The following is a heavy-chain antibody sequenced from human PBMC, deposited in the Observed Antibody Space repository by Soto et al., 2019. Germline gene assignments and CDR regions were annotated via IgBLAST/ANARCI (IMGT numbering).Heavy chain of an antibody. D-gene: IGHD5-12*01. CDR2: IGGSGGST. V-gene: IGHV3-23*01. CDR3: AKSIVATTGYYYGMDV. Sequence: GGSLRLSCAASGFTFSSYAMSWVRQAPGKGLEWVSAIGGSGGSTYYADSVKGRFTISRDNSKNTLYLQMNSLRAEDTAVYYCAKSIVATTGYYYGMDVWGQGTTVTVSS. CDR1: GFTFSSYA. J-gene: IGHJ6*02.